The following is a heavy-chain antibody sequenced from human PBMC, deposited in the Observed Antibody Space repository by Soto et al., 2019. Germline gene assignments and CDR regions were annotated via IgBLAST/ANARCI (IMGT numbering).Heavy chain of an antibody. CDR1: GYTFSNYG. CDR2: ITAYNGNR. D-gene: IGHD6-19*01. J-gene: IGHJ4*02. Sequence: QIQLVQSGPEVKKPGASVKVSCKASGYTFSNYGIKWVRQAPGQGLEWVGWITAYNGNRHHAEKFQGRVTMTTDTSARTTNQELRNLTTAGTAVYYLARDALAEAVAADGSSDYWGQGTLVTVSS. CDR3: ARDALAEAVAADGSSDY. V-gene: IGHV1-18*04.